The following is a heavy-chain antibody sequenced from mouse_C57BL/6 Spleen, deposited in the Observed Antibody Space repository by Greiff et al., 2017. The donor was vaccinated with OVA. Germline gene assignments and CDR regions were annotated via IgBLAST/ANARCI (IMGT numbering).Heavy chain of an antibody. V-gene: IGHV5-17*01. D-gene: IGHD2-1*01. Sequence: EVKLMESGGGLVKPGGSLKLSCAASGFTFSDYGMHWVRQAPEKGLEWVAYISSGSSTIYYADTVKGRFTISRDNAKNTLFLKMTSRRAEDTAMYYCAREGNGYAMDYWGQGTSVTVSS. CDR3: AREGNGYAMDY. CDR1: GFTFSDYG. J-gene: IGHJ4*01. CDR2: ISSGSSTI.